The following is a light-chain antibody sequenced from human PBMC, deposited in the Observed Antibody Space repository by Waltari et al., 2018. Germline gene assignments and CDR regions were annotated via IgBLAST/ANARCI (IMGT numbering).Light chain of an antibody. Sequence: DIQMTQSPSSLSASVGDRVVITCQASQDIGKQLNWYQQKPGKAPKLLIYDASNLEPGVPSRVGCRGYGSHFTFTISSLQPEDIATYYCQHYDDLQFTFGPGTTVDIK. CDR3: QHYDDLQFT. V-gene: IGKV1-33*01. J-gene: IGKJ3*01. CDR1: QDIGKQ. CDR2: DAS.